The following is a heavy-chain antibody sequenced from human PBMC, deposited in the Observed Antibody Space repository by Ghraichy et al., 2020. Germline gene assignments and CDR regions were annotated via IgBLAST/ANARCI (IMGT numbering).Heavy chain of an antibody. CDR3: ARDAGGEMATDHYYYYYYMDV. D-gene: IGHD5-24*01. Sequence: GGSLRLSCAASGFTFSSYSMNWVRQAPGKGLEWVSSISSSSSYIYYADSVKGRFTISRDNAKNSLYLQMNSLRAEDTAVYYCARDAGGEMATDHYYYYYYMDVWGKGTTVTVSS. V-gene: IGHV3-21*01. CDR1: GFTFSSYS. J-gene: IGHJ6*03. CDR2: ISSSSSYI.